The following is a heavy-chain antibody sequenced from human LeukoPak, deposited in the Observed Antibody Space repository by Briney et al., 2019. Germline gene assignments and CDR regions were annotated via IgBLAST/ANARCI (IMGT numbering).Heavy chain of an antibody. V-gene: IGHV1-2*06. CDR3: ARDLDYSNYLIDY. D-gene: IGHD4-11*01. Sequence: ASVKVSCKASGYTFTGYYMHWVRQAPGQGLEWMGRINPNSGGTNYAQKFQGRVTMTRDTSISTAYMELSRLRSDDTAVYYCARDLDYSNYLIDYWGQGTLVTVSS. CDR2: INPNSGGT. J-gene: IGHJ4*02. CDR1: GYTFTGYY.